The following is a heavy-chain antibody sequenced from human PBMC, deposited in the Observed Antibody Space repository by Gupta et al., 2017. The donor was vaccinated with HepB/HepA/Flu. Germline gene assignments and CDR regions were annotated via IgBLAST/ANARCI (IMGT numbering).Heavy chain of an antibody. CDR3: ARLSQLRYYYYGMDV. CDR1: GYSFTSYW. CDR2: IYPGDSDT. D-gene: IGHD1-1*01. Sequence: EVQLVQSGAEVKKPGESLKISCKGSGYSFTSYWIGWVRQMPGKGLEWMGIIYPGDSDTRYSPSFQGQVTISADKSISTAYLQWSSLKASDTAMYYCARLSQLRYYYYGMDVWGQGTTVTVSS. J-gene: IGHJ6*02. V-gene: IGHV5-51*01.